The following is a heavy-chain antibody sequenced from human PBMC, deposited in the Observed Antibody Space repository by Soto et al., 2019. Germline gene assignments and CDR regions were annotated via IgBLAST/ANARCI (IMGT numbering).Heavy chain of an antibody. Sequence: ASVKVSCKASGYTFTSYAMHWVRQAPGQRLEWMGWINAGNGNTKYSQKFQGRVTITRDTSASTAYMELSSLRSEDTAVYYCAREQYYCSGSYYNDYYGMGVWGQGTTVTVSS. J-gene: IGHJ6*02. CDR1: GYTFTSYA. CDR2: INAGNGNT. D-gene: IGHD3-10*01. CDR3: AREQYYCSGSYYNDYYGMGV. V-gene: IGHV1-3*01.